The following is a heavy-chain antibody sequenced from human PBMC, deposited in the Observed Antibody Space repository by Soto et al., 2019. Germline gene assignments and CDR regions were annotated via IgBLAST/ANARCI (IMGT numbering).Heavy chain of an antibody. CDR3: AKEGGSGGYFDS. CDR2: ISGNGGSN. D-gene: IGHD3-10*01. J-gene: IGHJ4*02. V-gene: IGHV3-23*01. Sequence: EVQLLESRGGLVQPGGSLRLSCAASGFTFSNYAMGWVRQVPGKGLAWVSSISGNGGSNYYADSVQGRFTISRDNSKNTLYLQMHSPRGEDTVIDYCAKEGGSGGYFDSWGQGALVTVSS. CDR1: GFTFSNYA.